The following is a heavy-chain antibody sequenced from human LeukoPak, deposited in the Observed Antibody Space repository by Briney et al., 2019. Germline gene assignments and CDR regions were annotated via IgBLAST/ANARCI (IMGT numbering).Heavy chain of an antibody. CDR3: ARAEIGYSSGWYPYYYYGVDV. V-gene: IGHV3-74*01. CDR2: INSDGSST. CDR1: GFTFSSYW. J-gene: IGHJ6*02. D-gene: IGHD6-19*01. Sequence: GGSLRLSCAASGFTFSSYWMHWVRQAPGKGLVWVSRINSDGSSTSYADSVKGRFTISRDNAKNTLYLQMNSLRAEDTAVYYCARAEIGYSSGWYPYYYYGVDVWGQGTTVTVSS.